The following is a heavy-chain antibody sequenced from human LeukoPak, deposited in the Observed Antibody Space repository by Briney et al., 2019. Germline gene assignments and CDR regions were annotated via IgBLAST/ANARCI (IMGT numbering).Heavy chain of an antibody. Sequence: GRSLRLSCAASGFSFSSYGMHWVRQAPGKGLEWVAVIWYDGSNKYYADSVKGRFTISRDNSKNTLYLQMNSLRAEDTAVYYCARTSGPPEPFFDYRGQGTLVTVSS. CDR3: ARTSGPPEPFFDY. CDR1: GFSFSSYG. CDR2: IWYDGSNK. V-gene: IGHV3-33*01. J-gene: IGHJ4*02. D-gene: IGHD3-10*01.